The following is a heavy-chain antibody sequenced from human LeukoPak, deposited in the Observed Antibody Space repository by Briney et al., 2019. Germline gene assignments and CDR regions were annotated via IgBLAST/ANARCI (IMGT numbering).Heavy chain of an antibody. V-gene: IGHV6-1*01. CDR1: GDSVSSNSVT. CDR3: ARGERDPWPLDYYYGMDV. CDR2: TYYRSKWYN. J-gene: IGHJ6*02. Sequence: SQTLSLTCAISGDSVSSNSVTWNWIRQSPSRGLEWLGRTYYRSKWYNDYAVSVKSRITINPDTSKNQFSLQLNSVTPEDTAVYYCARGERDPWPLDYYYGMDVWGQGTTVTVSS. D-gene: IGHD5-24*01.